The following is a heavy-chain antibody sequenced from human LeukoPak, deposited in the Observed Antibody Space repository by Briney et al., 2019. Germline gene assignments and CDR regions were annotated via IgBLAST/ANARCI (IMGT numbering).Heavy chain of an antibody. V-gene: IGHV3-23*01. CDR1: GFTFSSYG. D-gene: IGHD3-10*01. CDR3: AKQTTGYSGSGVDY. CDR2: ISDSGDRA. Sequence: GGSLRFSCAACGFTFSSYGMSWGRQAPVQGLHLVSGISDSGDRAHYADSVKGRFTISRDNSKNTLYLQMNSLRAEDTAVYFSAKQTTGYSGSGVDYWGQGTLVTVSS. J-gene: IGHJ4*02.